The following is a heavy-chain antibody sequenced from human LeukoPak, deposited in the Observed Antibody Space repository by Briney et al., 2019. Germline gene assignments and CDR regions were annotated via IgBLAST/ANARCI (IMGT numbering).Heavy chain of an antibody. CDR3: ARLGFGELFLDY. V-gene: IGHV3-21*01. D-gene: IGHD3-10*01. Sequence: GGSLRLSCAASGFTFSSYSMNWVRQAPGKGLEWVSSISSSSSYIYYADSVKGRFTISRDNAKNSLYLQMNSLRAEDTAVYYCARLGFGELFLDYWGQGTLVTASS. J-gene: IGHJ4*02. CDR1: GFTFSSYS. CDR2: ISSSSSYI.